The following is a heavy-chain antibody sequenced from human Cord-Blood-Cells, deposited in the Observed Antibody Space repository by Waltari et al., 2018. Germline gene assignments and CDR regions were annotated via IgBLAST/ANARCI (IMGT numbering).Heavy chain of an antibody. D-gene: IGHD6-13*01. V-gene: IGHV4-39*01. J-gene: IGHJ4*02. CDR1: GGSIRSSSYY. CDR2: IYYSGST. CDR3: ARRSIAAAGTDY. Sequence: QLQLQESGPGLVKPSETLSLTCNVSGGSIRSSSYYWGWIRQPPGKGLEWIGSIYYSGSTYYNPSLKSRVTISVDTSKNQFSLKLSSVTAADTAVYYCARRSIAAAGTDYWGQGTLVTVSS.